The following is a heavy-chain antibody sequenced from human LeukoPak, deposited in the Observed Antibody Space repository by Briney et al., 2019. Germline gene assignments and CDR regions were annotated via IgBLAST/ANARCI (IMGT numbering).Heavy chain of an antibody. CDR3: ARDVCSGGTCYLDY. V-gene: IGHV4-61*08. J-gene: IGHJ4*02. CDR1: GGSISSGGYY. D-gene: IGHD2-15*01. Sequence: SETLSLTCTVSGGSISSGGYYWTWIRQPPGKALESIGYISDRGSTYYSPSLKSRATISADTSKNQISLKLTSVTAADTAVYYCARDVCSGGTCYLDYWGRGTLGSVSS. CDR2: ISDRGST.